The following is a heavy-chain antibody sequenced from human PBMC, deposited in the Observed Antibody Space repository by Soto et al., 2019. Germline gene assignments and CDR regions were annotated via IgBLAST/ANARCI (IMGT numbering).Heavy chain of an antibody. CDR2: INQDGNEK. Sequence: PGGSLRLSCVASGFTFSNYWMTWVRQAPGKGLEWVANINQDGNEKYYVGSVKGRFTISRDNAKNSLYLQMDSLRAEDTAVYYCARPRLQNEAAAAGTSLPSYFDNWGQGTLVTVSS. CDR3: ARPRLQNEAAAAGTSLPSYFDN. CDR1: GFTFSNYW. J-gene: IGHJ4*02. D-gene: IGHD6-13*01. V-gene: IGHV3-7*01.